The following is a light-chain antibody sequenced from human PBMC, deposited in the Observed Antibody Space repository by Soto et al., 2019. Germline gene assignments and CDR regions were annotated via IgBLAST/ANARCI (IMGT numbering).Light chain of an antibody. CDR1: SSNIGSNT. J-gene: IGLJ3*02. V-gene: IGLV1-44*01. CDR2: SNN. Sequence: QLVLTQPPSASGTPGQRVTISCSGSSSNIGSNTVNWYQQLPGTAPKLLIYSNNQRPSGVPDRFSGSKSGTSASLAISGLQSEDEADYYCAAWDDSLNGNWVFGGGTKVTVL. CDR3: AAWDDSLNGNWV.